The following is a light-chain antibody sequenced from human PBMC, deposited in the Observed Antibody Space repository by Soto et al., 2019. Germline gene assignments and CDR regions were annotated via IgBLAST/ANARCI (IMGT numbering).Light chain of an antibody. CDR1: NNDIGIYNS. Sequence: QSALTQPASMSGSPGQSITLSCTGSNNDIGIYNSVSWYQQHPGKAPKLIIYDVSNRPSGVSDRFSGSKSGNTAFLNISGLQAEDEAYYYCRSYTRTVSLLFGGGTKVTVL. J-gene: IGLJ3*02. V-gene: IGLV2-14*03. CDR3: RSYTRTVSLL. CDR2: DVS.